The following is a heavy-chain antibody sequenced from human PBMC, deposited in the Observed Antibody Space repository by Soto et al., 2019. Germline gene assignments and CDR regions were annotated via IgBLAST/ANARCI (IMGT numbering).Heavy chain of an antibody. J-gene: IGHJ4*02. D-gene: IGHD2-2*01. V-gene: IGHV4-59*01. Sequence: QVQLQESGPRLVKPSETLSLTCIVSGGSISSYYWSWIRQPPGKGLEWIGYIYYSGSTNYNPSLNSRVTISVDTSKNQCSLKRSSVPAGETAVYYWARAVLPATAPFDYRGQGTLATVSS. CDR3: ARAVLPATAPFDY. CDR1: GGSISSYY. CDR2: IYYSGST.